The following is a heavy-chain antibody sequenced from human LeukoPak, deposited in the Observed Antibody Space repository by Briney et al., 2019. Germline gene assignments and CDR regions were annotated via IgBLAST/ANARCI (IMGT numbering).Heavy chain of an antibody. CDR1: GGSFSGYY. J-gene: IGHJ6*03. CDR2: INHSGST. Sequence: PSETLSLTCAVYGGSFSGYYWSCIRQPPGKGLEWIAEINHSGSTNYNPSLKSRVTISVDTSKNQFSLKLSSVTAADTAVYYCARRGYSYYYYMDFWGKGTTVTVSS. CDR3: ARRGYSYYYYMDF. V-gene: IGHV4-34*01.